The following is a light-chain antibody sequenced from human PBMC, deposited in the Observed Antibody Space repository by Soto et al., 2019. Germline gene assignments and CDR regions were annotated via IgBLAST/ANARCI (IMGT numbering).Light chain of an antibody. Sequence: EIVMTQSPATLSVSPGERVTLFCRASQSIYEKLAWYQQKPGQTPRLVIYDTSTRATGTPGSFSGSGSGTEFSLTISRLQSEDFAVYYCQHYNRWPLTVGGGTKVEIK. J-gene: IGKJ4*01. CDR3: QHYNRWPLT. V-gene: IGKV3-15*01. CDR2: DTS. CDR1: QSIYEK.